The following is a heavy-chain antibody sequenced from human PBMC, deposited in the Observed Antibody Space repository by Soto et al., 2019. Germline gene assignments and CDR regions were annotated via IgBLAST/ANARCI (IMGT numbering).Heavy chain of an antibody. J-gene: IGHJ6*02. V-gene: IGHV1-69*13. CDR1: GVTFSSYA. CDR3: ARGGGSGSSRPSAYYYGMDV. D-gene: IGHD3-10*01. CDR2: IIPILGTA. Sequence: SVKVSGKASGVTFSSYAMSWVRQAPGQGLEWMGGIIPILGTANYAQRFQGRVTITADESTSTAYMELSSLRSEDTAVYYCARGGGSGSSRPSAYYYGMDVWGQGTTVTVSS.